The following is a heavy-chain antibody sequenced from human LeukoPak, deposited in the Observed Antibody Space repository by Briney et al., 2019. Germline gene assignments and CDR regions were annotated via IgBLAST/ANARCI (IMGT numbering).Heavy chain of an antibody. V-gene: IGHV3-21*01. J-gene: IGHJ4*02. Sequence: GGSLRLSCAASGFIFSNYAMNWVRQAPGKGLEWVSSMSVSSGLIYYADSVKGRFTVSRDNAKNSLYLQMNSLRAENTAVYYCAREFGGSASGAGYWGQGTLVTVSS. CDR2: MSVSSGLI. D-gene: IGHD3-10*01. CDR1: GFIFSNYA. CDR3: AREFGGSASGAGY.